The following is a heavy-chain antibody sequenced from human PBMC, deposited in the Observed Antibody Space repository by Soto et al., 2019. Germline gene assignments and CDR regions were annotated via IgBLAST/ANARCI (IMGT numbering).Heavy chain of an antibody. CDR2: ISAYNGNT. D-gene: IGHD6-13*01. CDR1: GYTFTSYG. J-gene: IGHJ6*02. CDR3: ARELGGSSWQLVYYYYYGMDV. V-gene: IGHV1-18*01. Sequence: ASVKVSCKASGYTFTSYGISWVRQAPGQGLEWMGWISAYNGNTNYAQKLQGRVTMTTDTSTSTAYMELRSLRSDDTAVYYCARELGGSSWQLVYYYYYGMDVRGQGTTVTVSS.